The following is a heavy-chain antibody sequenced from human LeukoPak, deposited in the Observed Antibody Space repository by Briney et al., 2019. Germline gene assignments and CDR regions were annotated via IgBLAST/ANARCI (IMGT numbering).Heavy chain of an antibody. CDR3: ARFAAGGSYYYYMDV. CDR1: GFTFSSYT. V-gene: IGHV3-48*01. J-gene: IGHJ6*03. D-gene: IGHD6-25*01. CDR2: IGTSSTTI. Sequence: GGSLRLSCAASGFTFSSYTMNWVRQPPWKGLEWVSNIGTSSTTIYYADSVKGRFTISRDNAKSSLYLQMNSLRADDTAVYYCARFAAGGSYYYYMDVWGKGTTVTVSS.